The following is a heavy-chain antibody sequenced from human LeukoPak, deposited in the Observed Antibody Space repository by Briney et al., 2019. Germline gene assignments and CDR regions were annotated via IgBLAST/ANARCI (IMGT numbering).Heavy chain of an antibody. CDR1: GDSMNGYY. CDR3: ARSGYCSSTSCYTVDYYYMDV. V-gene: IGHV4-59*06. J-gene: IGHJ6*03. Sequence: SETLSLTCTVSGDSMNGYYWSWIRQPAGKGLEWIGYIYYSGSTYYNPSLKSRVTISVDTSKNQFSLKLSSVTAADTAVYYCARSGYCSSTSCYTVDYYYMDVWGKGTTVTVSS. D-gene: IGHD2-2*02. CDR2: IYYSGST.